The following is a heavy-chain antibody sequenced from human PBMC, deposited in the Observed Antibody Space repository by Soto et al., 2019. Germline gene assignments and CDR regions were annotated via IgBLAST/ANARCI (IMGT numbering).Heavy chain of an antibody. CDR3: ARDCGSGSYLLKSAFDI. V-gene: IGHV4-34*01. D-gene: IGHD3-10*01. CDR1: GGSFSGYY. J-gene: IGHJ3*02. Sequence: PSETLSLTCAVYGGSFSGYYWSWIRQPPGKGLEWIGEINHSGSANYNPSLKSRVTISVDTSKNHFSLKLSSVTAADTAVYYCARDCGSGSYLLKSAFDIWGQGTMVTVSS. CDR2: INHSGSA.